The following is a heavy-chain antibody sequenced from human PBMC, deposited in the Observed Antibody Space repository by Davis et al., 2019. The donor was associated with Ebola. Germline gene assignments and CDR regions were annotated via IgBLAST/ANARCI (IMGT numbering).Heavy chain of an antibody. V-gene: IGHV4-39*01. Sequence: MPSETLSLTCTVSGGSIYSSNYYWGWIRQPPGKGLEWIGSIYYSGSTYYNPSLKSRVTISVDTSKNQFSLKLSSVTAADTAVYYCARTTTYYYDSSGYYYSKYYFDYWGQGTLVTVSS. CDR2: IYYSGST. J-gene: IGHJ4*02. CDR3: ARTTTYYYDSSGYYYSKYYFDY. D-gene: IGHD3-22*01. CDR1: GGSIYSSNYY.